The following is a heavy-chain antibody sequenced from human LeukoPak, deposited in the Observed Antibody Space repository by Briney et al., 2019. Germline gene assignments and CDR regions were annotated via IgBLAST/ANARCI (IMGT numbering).Heavy chain of an antibody. Sequence: GGSLRLSCAASGFTFSSYSMNWVRQAPGKGLEWVSSISSSSSYIHYADSVKGRFTISRDNAKNSLYLQMNSLRAEDTAVYYCARVKALGKMLFDIWGQGTMVTVSS. V-gene: IGHV3-21*01. CDR2: ISSSSSYI. CDR3: ARVKALGKMLFDI. J-gene: IGHJ3*02. CDR1: GFTFSSYS. D-gene: IGHD7-27*01.